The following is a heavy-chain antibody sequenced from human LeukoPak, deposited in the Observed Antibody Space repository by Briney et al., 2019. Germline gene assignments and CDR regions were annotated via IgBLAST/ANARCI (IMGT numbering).Heavy chain of an antibody. CDR1: GFTFSNYS. CDR3: ARDLQGITIFGVEAWGL. V-gene: IGHV3-21*01. D-gene: IGHD3-3*01. J-gene: IGHJ4*02. CDR2: ISSSSSYI. Sequence: PGGSLRLSCAASGFTFSNYSMNWVRQAPGKGLEWVSSISSSSSYIYYADSVRGRFTISRDNAKNSLYLQMNSLRAEDTAVYYCARDLQGITIFGVEAWGLWGQGTLVTVSS.